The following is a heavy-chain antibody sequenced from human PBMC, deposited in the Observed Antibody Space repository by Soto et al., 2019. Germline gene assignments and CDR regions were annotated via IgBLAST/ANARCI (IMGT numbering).Heavy chain of an antibody. V-gene: IGHV3-74*01. D-gene: IGHD5-12*01. CDR1: GFSFSIFW. CDR3: TRGGGYSGYDTFDY. Sequence: EVQLVESGGDLVQPGGSLRLSCAASGFSFSIFWMHWVRQAPGKGLVWVSSINGGGSSADYADSVKGRFTFSRDNAKNTVYLQMTSPRAEATAVYYWTRGGGYSGYDTFDYWGQGTVVSVSS. CDR2: INGGGSSA. J-gene: IGHJ4*02.